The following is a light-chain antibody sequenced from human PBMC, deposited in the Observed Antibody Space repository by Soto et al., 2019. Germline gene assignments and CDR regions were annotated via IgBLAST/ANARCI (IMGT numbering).Light chain of an antibody. J-gene: IGKJ5*01. CDR2: DAS. CDR1: QDISNT. Sequence: AIPLTQSPSSLSASVGDSVTITCRATQDISNTLAWYQHKPGRGPTLLIFDASTWESGVPSRFTGSVSGTHFTLTISSLQPEDFATYICQQCKGYPITFGQGTRVEV. CDR3: QQCKGYPIT. V-gene: IGKV1-13*02.